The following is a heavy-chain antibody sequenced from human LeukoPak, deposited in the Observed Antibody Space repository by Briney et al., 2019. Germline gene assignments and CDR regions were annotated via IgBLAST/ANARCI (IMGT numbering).Heavy chain of an antibody. CDR2: ISSSSSTI. J-gene: IGHJ4*02. Sequence: GGSLRLSCAASGFTFSSYSMNWVRQAPGKGLEWVSYISSSSSTIYYADSVKGRFTISRDNSKNTLYLQMNSLRAEDTAVYYCAKDLGGDWYFDYWGQGTLVTVSS. V-gene: IGHV3-48*01. D-gene: IGHD2-21*02. CDR3: AKDLGGDWYFDY. CDR1: GFTFSSYS.